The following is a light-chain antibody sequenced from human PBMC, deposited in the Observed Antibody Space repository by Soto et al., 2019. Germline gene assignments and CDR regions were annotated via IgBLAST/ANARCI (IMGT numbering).Light chain of an antibody. Sequence: QSVLTQPASVSGSPGQSITISCTGTSSDIGGYNHVSWYQQHPGKAPKLIIYELTNRPSGVSIRFSGSKSGNTASLTITGLQADDEADYYCSTFGGSGVFGTGTKLTVL. CDR1: SSDIGGYNH. CDR2: ELT. V-gene: IGLV2-14*01. CDR3: STFGGSGV. J-gene: IGLJ1*01.